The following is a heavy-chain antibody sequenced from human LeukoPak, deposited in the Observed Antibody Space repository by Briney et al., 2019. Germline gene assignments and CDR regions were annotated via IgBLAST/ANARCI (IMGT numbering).Heavy chain of an antibody. CDR2: IYSGGST. D-gene: IGHD6-19*01. Sequence: GGSLRLSSAASGFTVSSNYMSWVRQAPGKGLEWVSVIYSGGSTYYADSVKGRFTISRHNSKNTLYLQMNSLRAEDTAVYYCASSSGWYGDAFDIWGQGTMVTVSS. V-gene: IGHV3-53*04. CDR1: GFTVSSNY. J-gene: IGHJ3*02. CDR3: ASSSGWYGDAFDI.